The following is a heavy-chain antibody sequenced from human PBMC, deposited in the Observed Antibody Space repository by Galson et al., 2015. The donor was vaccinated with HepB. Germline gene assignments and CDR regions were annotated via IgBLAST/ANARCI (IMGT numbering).Heavy chain of an antibody. V-gene: IGHV1-2*02. J-gene: IGHJ5*02. Sequence: SVKVSCKASGYTFTGYYMHWVRQAPGQGLEWMGWINPNSGGTNYAQKFQGRVTMTRDTSISTAYMELSRLRSDDTAVYYCARISKDRTYWFDPWGQGTLVTVSS. CDR1: GYTFTGYY. CDR2: INPNSGGT. D-gene: IGHD4-11*01. CDR3: ARISKDRTYWFDP.